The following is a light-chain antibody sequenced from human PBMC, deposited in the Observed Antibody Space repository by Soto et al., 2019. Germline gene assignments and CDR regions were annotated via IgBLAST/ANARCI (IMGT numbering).Light chain of an antibody. V-gene: IGKV3-15*01. CDR3: QQYYDWPPLT. Sequence: EIVMTQSPATLSVSPRERATRSCRASQSIMFSLAWYQQKPGQAPRLLISGASTRATGIPARFSGSGSGKEFTLTISILQSEDFAVYYCQQYYDWPPLTFGGGTKVEIK. CDR2: GAS. CDR1: QSIMFS. J-gene: IGKJ4*01.